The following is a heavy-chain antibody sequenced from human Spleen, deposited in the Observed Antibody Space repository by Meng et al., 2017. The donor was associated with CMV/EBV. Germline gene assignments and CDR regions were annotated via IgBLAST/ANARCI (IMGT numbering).Heavy chain of an antibody. J-gene: IGHJ4*02. CDR1: GSTFARYG. Sequence: ASVKVSCKASGSTFARYGISWVRQAPGQGLEWMGRISVYSGETNYDQKFQGRLFMTTDASTSTVYMELRSLRSDDTAVYYCARSRLQSLDYWGQGTLVTVSS. CDR3: ARSRLQSLDY. CDR2: ISVYSGET. V-gene: IGHV1-18*01. D-gene: IGHD2-21*01.